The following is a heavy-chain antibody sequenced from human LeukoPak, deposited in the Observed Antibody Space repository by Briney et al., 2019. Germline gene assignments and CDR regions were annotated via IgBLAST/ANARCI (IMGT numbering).Heavy chain of an antibody. CDR3: ASGYSYGLFDY. CDR2: IYYSGST. V-gene: IGHV4-59*01. J-gene: IGHJ4*02. Sequence: SETLSLTCTVSGGSISSYYWSWIRQPPGKGLEWTGYIYYSGSTNYNPSLKSRVTISVDTSKNQFSLKLSSVTAADTAVYYCASGYSYGLFDYWGQGTLVTVSS. CDR1: GGSISSYY. D-gene: IGHD5-18*01.